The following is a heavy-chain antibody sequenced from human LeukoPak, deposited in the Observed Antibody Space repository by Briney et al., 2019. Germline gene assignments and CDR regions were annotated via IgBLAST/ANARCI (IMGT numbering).Heavy chain of an antibody. CDR1: GYTFTGYY. CDR2: INPNSGGT. V-gene: IGHV1-2*02. Sequence: ASVKVSCKASGYTFTGYYMHWVRQAPGQVLEWMGWINPNSGGTNYAQKFQGRVTMTRDTSISTAYMELSRLRSDDTAVYYCARFSGSYYFFDYWGQGTLVTVSS. J-gene: IGHJ4*02. D-gene: IGHD1-26*01. CDR3: ARFSGSYYFFDY.